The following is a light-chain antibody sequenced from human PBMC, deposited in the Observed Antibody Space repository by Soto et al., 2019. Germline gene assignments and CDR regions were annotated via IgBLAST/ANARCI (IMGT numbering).Light chain of an antibody. CDR1: QSVSSSY. CDR3: QQYGSSPET. CDR2: GAS. V-gene: IGKV3-20*01. J-gene: IGKJ1*01. Sequence: EIVLTQSPGTLSLPPGERATLSCRARQSVSSSYLAWYQQKPGQAPRLLIYGASSRATGIPDRFSGSGSGTDFTLTISRLEPEDFAVYYCQQYGSSPETFGQGTKV.